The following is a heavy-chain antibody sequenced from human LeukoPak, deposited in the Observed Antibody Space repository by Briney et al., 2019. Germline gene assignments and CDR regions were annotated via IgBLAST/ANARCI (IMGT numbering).Heavy chain of an antibody. Sequence: SETLSLTCTVSGGSISSYYWSWIRQPPGKGLEWIGYIYYSGSTNYNPSLKSRVTISVDTSKSQFSLKLSSVTAADTAVYYCARHRSGLVNPDYWGQGTLVTVSS. CDR3: ARHRSGLVNPDY. D-gene: IGHD3-10*01. CDR1: GGSISSYY. J-gene: IGHJ4*02. V-gene: IGHV4-59*08. CDR2: IYYSGST.